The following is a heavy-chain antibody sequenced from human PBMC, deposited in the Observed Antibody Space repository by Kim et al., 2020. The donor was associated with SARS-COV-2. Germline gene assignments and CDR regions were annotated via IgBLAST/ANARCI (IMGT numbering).Heavy chain of an antibody. CDR2: ISYDGSNK. V-gene: IGHV3-33*05. Sequence: GGSLRLSCAASGFTFSSYGMHWVRQAPGKGLEWVAVISYDGSNKYYADSVKGRFTISRDNSKNTLYLQMNSLRAEDMAVYYCARDGEPYCSGGSCYSGY. CDR3: ARDGEPYCSGGSCYSGY. CDR1: GFTFSSYG. J-gene: IGHJ2*01. D-gene: IGHD2-15*01.